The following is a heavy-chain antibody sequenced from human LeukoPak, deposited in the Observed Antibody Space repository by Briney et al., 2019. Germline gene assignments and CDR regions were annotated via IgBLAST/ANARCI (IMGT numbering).Heavy chain of an antibody. J-gene: IGHJ4*02. V-gene: IGHV3-64D*08. D-gene: IGHD2-8*01. CDR1: GFTFSSYA. CDR3: ASEMQLYVARTFDY. Sequence: GGSLRLSCSASGFTFSSYAMHWVRQAPGRGLQYVSALTNSGDYTHYADSVKGRFTISRDNSKNTLYLQMSSLTEEDTAVYYCASEMQLYVARTFDYWGQGTLVTVSS. CDR2: LTNSGDYT.